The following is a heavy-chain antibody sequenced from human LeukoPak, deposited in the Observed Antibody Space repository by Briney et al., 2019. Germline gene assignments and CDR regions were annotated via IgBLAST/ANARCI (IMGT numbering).Heavy chain of an antibody. V-gene: IGHV1-24*01. J-gene: IGHJ4*02. CDR2: FGPEDGET. Sequence: ASVKVSCKVSGYTLTELSMHWVRQAPGKGLEWMGGFGPEDGETIYAQKFQGRVTMTEDTSTDTAYMELSSLRSEDTAVYYCATTFRGGVVSPDRGRIDYWGQGTLVTVSS. CDR3: ATTFRGGVVSPDRGRIDY. D-gene: IGHD3-10*01. CDR1: GYTLTELS.